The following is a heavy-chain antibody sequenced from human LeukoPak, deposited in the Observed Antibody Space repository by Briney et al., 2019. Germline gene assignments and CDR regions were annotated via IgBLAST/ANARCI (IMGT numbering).Heavy chain of an antibody. V-gene: IGHV4-59*01. D-gene: IGHD5-18*01. J-gene: IGHJ4*02. CDR1: GGSISSYY. CDR3: ARAGDTAMVTAVDY. CDR2: IYYSGST. Sequence: SETLPLTCTVSGGSISSYYWSWIRQPPGKGLEWIGYIYYSGSTNYNPSLKSRVTISVDTSKNQFSLKLSSVTAADTAVYYCARAGDTAMVTAVDYWGQGTLVTVSS.